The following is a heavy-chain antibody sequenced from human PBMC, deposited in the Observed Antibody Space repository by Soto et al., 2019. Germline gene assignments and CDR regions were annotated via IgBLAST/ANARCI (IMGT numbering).Heavy chain of an antibody. CDR1: GFTFSSYA. D-gene: IGHD6-19*01. Sequence: GGSLRLSCAASGFTFSSYAMHWVRQAPGKGLEWVAVISYDGSNKYYADSVKGRFTISRDNSKNTLYLQMNSLRVEDTAVYYCARDRSGWVDYWGQGALVTVSS. CDR2: ISYDGSNK. V-gene: IGHV3-30-3*01. J-gene: IGHJ4*02. CDR3: ARDRSGWVDY.